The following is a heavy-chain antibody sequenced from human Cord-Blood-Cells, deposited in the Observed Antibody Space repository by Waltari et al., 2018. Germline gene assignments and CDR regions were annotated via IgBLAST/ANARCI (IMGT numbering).Heavy chain of an antibody. Sequence: QVQLVQSGAEVKKPGASVKVSCKASGYTFTSYGISWVRQAPGQGREWMGWSSAYNGNTNYAQKLQGRVTMTTDTSTSTAYMELRSLRSDDTAVYYCAREPYCSSTSCGWFDPWGQGTLVTVSS. CDR3: AREPYCSSTSCGWFDP. D-gene: IGHD2-2*01. V-gene: IGHV1-18*01. CDR1: GYTFTSYG. J-gene: IGHJ5*02. CDR2: SSAYNGNT.